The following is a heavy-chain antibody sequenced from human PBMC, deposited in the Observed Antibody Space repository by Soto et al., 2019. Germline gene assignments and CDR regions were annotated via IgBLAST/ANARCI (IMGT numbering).Heavy chain of an antibody. CDR3: ARTPTP. Sequence: SETLSLTCTVSGGSISSYYWSWIRQPPGKGLEWIGYIYYSGSTNNNPSLQSRVTMSLYRSRNQFSLILNSVTAADTAVYYCARTPTPWGQGTLVTVSS. D-gene: IGHD1-26*01. V-gene: IGHV4-59*08. J-gene: IGHJ5*02. CDR1: GGSISSYY. CDR2: IYYSGST.